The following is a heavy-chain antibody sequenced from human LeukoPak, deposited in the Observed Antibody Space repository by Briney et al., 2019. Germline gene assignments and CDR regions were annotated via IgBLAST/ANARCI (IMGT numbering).Heavy chain of an antibody. CDR2: ISSSGSTI. Sequence: PGGSLRLSCAASGFTFSSYEMNWVRQAPGKGLEWASYISSSGSTIYYADSVKGRFTISRDNAKNSLYLQMNSLRAEDTAVYYCARAAMVSYDYWGQGTLVTVSS. CDR3: ARAAMVSYDY. V-gene: IGHV3-48*03. CDR1: GFTFSSYE. J-gene: IGHJ4*02. D-gene: IGHD5-18*01.